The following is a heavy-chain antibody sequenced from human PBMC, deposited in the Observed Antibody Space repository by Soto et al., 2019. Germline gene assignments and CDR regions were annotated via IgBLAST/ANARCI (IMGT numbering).Heavy chain of an antibody. V-gene: IGHV3-53*01. J-gene: IGHJ4*02. CDR3: ANAYCTDRSSCGFDY. D-gene: IGHD2-8*02. Sequence: GESXRLACASSGFTVINNYIGWVRQAPGKGLESVSVSYTDGSTYYADSVKGRFTISRDNPKNTLYLQMNSLRVEDTALYYCANAYCTDRSSCGFDYWGQGTLVTVSS. CDR2: SYTDGST. CDR1: GFTVINNY.